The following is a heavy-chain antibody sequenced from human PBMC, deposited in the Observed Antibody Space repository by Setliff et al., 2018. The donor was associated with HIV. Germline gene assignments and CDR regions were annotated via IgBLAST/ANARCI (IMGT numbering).Heavy chain of an antibody. CDR2: INPNSGDT. D-gene: IGHD1-26*01. CDR1: GYTFTGYY. J-gene: IGHJ4*02. Sequence: GASVKVSCKASGYTFTGYYMHWVRQAPGQGLEWMGRINPNSGDTNYAQKFQGRVTITADESTLTAYMELSSLTSEDTAVYFCARGTGSYSYFDSWGLGTLVTVSS. CDR3: ARGTGSYSYFDS. V-gene: IGHV1-2*06.